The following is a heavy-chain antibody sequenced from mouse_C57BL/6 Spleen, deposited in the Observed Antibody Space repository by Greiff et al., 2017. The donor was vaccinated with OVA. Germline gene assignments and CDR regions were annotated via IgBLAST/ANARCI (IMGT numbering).Heavy chain of an antibody. CDR1: GYTFTDYY. Sequence: VQLQQSGAELVRPGASVKLSCKASGYTFTDYYINWVKQRPGQGLEWIARIYPGSGNTYYTEKFKGKATLTAEKSSSTAYMQLSSLTSEDSAVYFCARRDYGGDYFDYWGQGTTLTVSS. V-gene: IGHV1-76*01. J-gene: IGHJ2*01. D-gene: IGHD2-4*01. CDR3: ARRDYGGDYFDY. CDR2: IYPGSGNT.